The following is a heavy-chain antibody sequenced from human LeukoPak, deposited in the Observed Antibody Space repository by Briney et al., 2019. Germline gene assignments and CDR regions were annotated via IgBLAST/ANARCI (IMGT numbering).Heavy chain of an antibody. V-gene: IGHV3-30*02. CDR3: AKDAATDSGSSLNRLDY. CDR2: IRYDGSNK. CDR1: GFTSSSYG. J-gene: IGHJ4*02. D-gene: IGHD1-26*01. Sequence: GGSLRLSCAASGFTSSSYGMHWVRQAPGKGLEWVAFIRYDGSNKYYADSVKGRFTISRDNSKNTLYLQMNSLRAEDTAVYYCAKDAATDSGSSLNRLDYWGQGTLVTVSS.